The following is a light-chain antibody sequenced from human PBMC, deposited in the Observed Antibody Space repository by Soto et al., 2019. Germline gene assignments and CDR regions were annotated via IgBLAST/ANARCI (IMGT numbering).Light chain of an antibody. V-gene: IGLV2-8*01. Sequence: QSALTQPPSASGSPGQSVTISCTGTSSDVGGYNYVSWYQQYPGRAPKLMIYEVTKRPSGVPDRFSGSKSGDTASLTVSALQADDEADYYCSSYAASNNFYFVFGGGTQLTVL. CDR2: EVT. J-gene: IGLJ3*02. CDR1: SSDVGGYNY. CDR3: SSYAASNNFYFV.